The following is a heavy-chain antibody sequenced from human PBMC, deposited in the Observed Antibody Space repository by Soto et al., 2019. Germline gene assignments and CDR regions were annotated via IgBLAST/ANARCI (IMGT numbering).Heavy chain of an antibody. CDR3: XXXXXXXXXXXXXGLDV. J-gene: IGHJ6*02. Sequence: QVQLVQSGAEVKKPGASVKVSCKASGGTFSSYVISWVRQSPGQGLEWMGGVMPIFGTTNYAQKCQGRVXXXXXXSXXXXXXXXXXXXXXXXXXXXXXXXXXXXXXXXXXGLDVWGQGTTVTVAS. CDR1: GGTFSSYV. V-gene: IGHV1-69*05. CDR2: VMPIFGTT.